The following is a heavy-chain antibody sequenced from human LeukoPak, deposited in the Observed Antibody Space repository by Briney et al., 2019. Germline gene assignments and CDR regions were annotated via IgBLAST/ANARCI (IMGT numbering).Heavy chain of an antibody. Sequence: GGSLRLSCAASGFTFSIYAMSWVRQAPGRGPEWVSAIRASDLRTYYADSVKGRFTISRDNSKNTLYLQMNSLRAEDTAVYYCAKDRAYSFDYWGQGTLVTVSS. CDR1: GFTFSIYA. CDR2: IRASDLRT. J-gene: IGHJ4*02. D-gene: IGHD5-18*01. V-gene: IGHV3-23*01. CDR3: AKDRAYSFDY.